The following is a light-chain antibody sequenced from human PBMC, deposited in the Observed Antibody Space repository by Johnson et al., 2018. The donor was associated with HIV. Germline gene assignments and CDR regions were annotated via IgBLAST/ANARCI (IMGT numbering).Light chain of an antibody. CDR1: SSNIGNNY. Sequence: QSVLTQPPSVSAAPGQKVTISCSGSSSNIGNNYVSWYQQLPGTAHKLLIYENNKRPSGIPDRFSASKSGTSATLDITGLQTGDEADYYCGTWDSGLGAHYVFGTGTKVTVL. CDR3: GTWDSGLGAHYV. CDR2: ENN. J-gene: IGLJ1*01. V-gene: IGLV1-51*02.